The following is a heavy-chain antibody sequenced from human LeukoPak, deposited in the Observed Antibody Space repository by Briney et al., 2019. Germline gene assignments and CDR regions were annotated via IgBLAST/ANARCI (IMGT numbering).Heavy chain of an antibody. CDR3: AKAHKTQTYYYDSSGYYYPTR. Sequence: GGSLRLSCEASGFTFNNYGMHWVRQAPGKGLEWVAIISYDGNNKYYADSVKGRFTISRDNSKNTLYLQMNSLRAEDTAVYYCAKAHKTQTYYYDSSGYYYPTRWGQGTLVTVSS. CDR1: GFTFNNYG. CDR2: ISYDGNNK. V-gene: IGHV3-30*18. D-gene: IGHD3-22*01. J-gene: IGHJ4*02.